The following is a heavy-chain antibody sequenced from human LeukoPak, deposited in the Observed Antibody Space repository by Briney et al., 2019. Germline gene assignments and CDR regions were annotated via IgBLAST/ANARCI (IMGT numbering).Heavy chain of an antibody. J-gene: IGHJ4*02. Sequence: GGSLRLSCAASGFTFSSYGMHWVRQAPGKGLEWVAVIWYDGSNKYYADSVKGRFTISRDNSKNTPYLQMNSLRAEDTAVYYCARGFYYDSSGADYWGQGTLVTVSS. CDR2: IWYDGSNK. V-gene: IGHV3-33*01. CDR1: GFTFSSYG. D-gene: IGHD3-22*01. CDR3: ARGFYYDSSGADY.